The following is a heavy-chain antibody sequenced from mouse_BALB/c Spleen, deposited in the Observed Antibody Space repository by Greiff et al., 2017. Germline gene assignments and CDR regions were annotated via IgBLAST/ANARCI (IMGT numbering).Heavy chain of an antibody. CDR3: ARRGATATGYAMDY. CDR1: GYTFTSYW. CDR2: IDPSDSYT. D-gene: IGHD1-2*01. Sequence: VQLQQPGAELVKPGASVKLSCTASGYTFTSYWMHWVKQRPGQGLEWIGEIDPSDSYTNYNQKFKGKATLTVDKSSSTAYMQLSSLTSEDSAVYYCARRGATATGYAMDYWGQGTSVTVSS. J-gene: IGHJ4*01. V-gene: IGHV1-69*02.